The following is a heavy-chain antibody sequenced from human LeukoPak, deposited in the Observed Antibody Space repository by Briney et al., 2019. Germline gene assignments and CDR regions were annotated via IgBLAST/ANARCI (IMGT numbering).Heavy chain of an antibody. CDR3: ARARVVWLNSGYDV. CDR1: GFTVSNYF. Sequence: GGSLRLSCAASGFTVSNYFISWVRQAPGKGLEWVSAMYSGGTTYSADSVKGRFTMSRDTSKNTLYLEMKTLRADDTAVYYCARARVVWLNSGYDVWGQGTLVTVSS. D-gene: IGHD5-12*01. V-gene: IGHV3-66*01. CDR2: MYSGGTT. J-gene: IGHJ4*02.